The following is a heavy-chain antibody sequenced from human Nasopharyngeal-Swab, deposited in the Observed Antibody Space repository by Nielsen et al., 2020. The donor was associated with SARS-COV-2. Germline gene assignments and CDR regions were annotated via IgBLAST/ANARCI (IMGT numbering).Heavy chain of an antibody. V-gene: IGHV3-43*01. CDR2: INWDGSST. J-gene: IGHJ4*02. Sequence: GESLKISCAASGFNFDDHSMHWVRQVPGKGLEWVSLINWDGSSTYYADSVKGRFTISRVNSEDSLHLQMSSLKTEDTAFYYCAKDFGSGWAGFDYWGQGTLVTVSS. CDR3: AKDFGSGWAGFDY. D-gene: IGHD6-19*01. CDR1: GFNFDDHS.